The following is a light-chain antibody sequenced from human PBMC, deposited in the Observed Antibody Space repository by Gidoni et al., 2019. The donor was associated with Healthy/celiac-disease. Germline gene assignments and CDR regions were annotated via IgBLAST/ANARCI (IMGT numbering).Light chain of an antibody. CDR3: QQYGSSPT. CDR2: GAS. J-gene: IGKJ1*01. CDR1: QSVSSSY. Sequence: EIVCTQSPGTLSLSPGERATLSCRSSQSVSSSYLAWYQQKPGQAPRLLIYGASSRATGIPDKFSGSGSGTDFTLTISRLEPEDFAVYYCQQYGSSPTFGQGTKVEIK. V-gene: IGKV3-20*01.